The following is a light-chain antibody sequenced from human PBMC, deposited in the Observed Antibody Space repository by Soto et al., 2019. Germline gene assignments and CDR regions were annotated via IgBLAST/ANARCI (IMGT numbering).Light chain of an antibody. CDR2: GAS. J-gene: IGKJ1*01. Sequence: EIVLTQSPGTLSLSPGERATLSCRASQRVASNYLAWYQQKPGQAPRLLIYGASTRATGIPDRFSGSGSGTDFTLTISRLEPEDFAVYYCQLYGGSPGTFGQGTKVDIK. V-gene: IGKV3-20*01. CDR3: QLYGGSPGT. CDR1: QRVASNY.